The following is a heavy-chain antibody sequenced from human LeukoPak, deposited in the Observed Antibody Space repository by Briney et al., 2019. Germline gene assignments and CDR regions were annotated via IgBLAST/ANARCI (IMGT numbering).Heavy chain of an antibody. D-gene: IGHD2-15*01. V-gene: IGHV3-33*03. CDR3: AKTNSAANYYYYYMDV. CDR1: GFTFSNYG. Sequence: PGGSLRLSCAAPGFTFSNYGMHWVRQAPGKGPERAAVIWYEGDRKFYADAVKGRFNISRDKSKNTLYLENNRPGVDDTAVYYCAKTNSAANYYYYYMDVWGKGTTVTVSS. CDR2: IWYEGDRK. J-gene: IGHJ6*03.